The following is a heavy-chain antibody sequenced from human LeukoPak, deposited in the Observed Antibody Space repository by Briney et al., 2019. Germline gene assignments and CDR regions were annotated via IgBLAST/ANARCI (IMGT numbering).Heavy chain of an antibody. J-gene: IGHJ4*02. V-gene: IGHV4-34*01. D-gene: IGHD2-2*01. CDR1: DGSLSGSY. CDR2: INHSGST. Sequence: SETLSLTCAVSDGSLSGSYWTWIRQTPGKGLEWIGEINHSGSTNYNPSLKSRVTISVDTSKNQFSLKLSSVTAADTAAYYCARPPYCSSTSCSYYFDYWGQGTLVTVSS. CDR3: ARPPYCSSTSCSYYFDY.